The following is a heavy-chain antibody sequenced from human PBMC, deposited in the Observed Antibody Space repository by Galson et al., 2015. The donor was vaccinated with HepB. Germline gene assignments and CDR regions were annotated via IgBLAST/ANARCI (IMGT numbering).Heavy chain of an antibody. CDR2: ISSSSSTI. J-gene: IGHJ4*02. CDR1: GFTSSSYS. V-gene: IGHV3-48*01. D-gene: IGHD2-2*01. Sequence: SLRLSCAASGFTSSSYSMNWVRQAPGKGLEWVSYISSSSSTIYYADSVKGRFTISRDNAKNSLYLQMNSLRAEDTAVYYCARQNAIDYWGQGTLVTVSS. CDR3: ARQNAIDY.